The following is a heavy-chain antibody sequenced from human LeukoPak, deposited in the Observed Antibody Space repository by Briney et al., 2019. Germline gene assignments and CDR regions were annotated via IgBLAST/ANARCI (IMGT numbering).Heavy chain of an antibody. V-gene: IGHV1-2*02. CDR2: INPNSGGT. Sequence: GASVKVSCKASGYTFTGYYMHWVRQAPGQGLEWMGWINPNSGGTNYAQKFQGRVTMTRDTSISTAYMELSRLRSDDTAVYYCARTFIAAAGPLVDIWGQGTMVTVSS. CDR3: ARTFIAAAGPLVDI. J-gene: IGHJ3*02. D-gene: IGHD6-13*01. CDR1: GYTFTGYY.